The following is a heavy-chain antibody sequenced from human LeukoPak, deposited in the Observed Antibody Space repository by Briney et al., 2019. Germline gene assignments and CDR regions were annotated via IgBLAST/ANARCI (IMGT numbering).Heavy chain of an antibody. CDR3: TTVPAGTIPYYFDY. Sequence: GGSLRLSCAASGFTFSNAWMSWVRQAPGKGLEWVGRIKSKTDGGTTDYAAPVKGRFTISRDDSKNTLYLQMSSLKTEDTAVYYCTTVPAGTIPYYFDYWGQGTLVTVSS. CDR2: IKSKTDGGTT. J-gene: IGHJ4*02. V-gene: IGHV3-15*01. CDR1: GFTFSNAW. D-gene: IGHD1-7*01.